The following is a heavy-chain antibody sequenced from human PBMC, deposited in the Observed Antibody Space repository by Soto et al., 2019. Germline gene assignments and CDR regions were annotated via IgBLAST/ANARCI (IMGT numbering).Heavy chain of an antibody. V-gene: IGHV3-49*04. Sequence: PGGSLRLSCTPSGFTFGDYAVNWVRQAPGKGLEWVGLIRTKPYGGTEEYAASVEGRFTISRDDSHNIAYLQMNSLKIEDTAVYSCATGGSPYGKWLDRWGRGTLVTVYS. J-gene: IGHJ5*02. D-gene: IGHD5-12*01. CDR2: IRTKPYGGTE. CDR1: GFTFGDYA. CDR3: ATGGSPYGKWLDR.